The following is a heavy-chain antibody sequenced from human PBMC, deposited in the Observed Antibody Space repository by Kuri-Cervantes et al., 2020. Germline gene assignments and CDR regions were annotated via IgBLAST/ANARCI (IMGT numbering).Heavy chain of an antibody. Sequence: ASVKVSCKASGYTFTSYDINWVRQATGQGLEWMGWMNPNSGNTGYAQRFQGRVTMTRNTSISTAYMELSSLRSEDTAVYYCARGRRPRYSSGCDYWGQGTLVTVSS. D-gene: IGHD6-19*01. J-gene: IGHJ4*02. CDR2: MNPNSGNT. V-gene: IGHV1-8*01. CDR3: ARGRRPRYSSGCDY. CDR1: GYTFTSYD.